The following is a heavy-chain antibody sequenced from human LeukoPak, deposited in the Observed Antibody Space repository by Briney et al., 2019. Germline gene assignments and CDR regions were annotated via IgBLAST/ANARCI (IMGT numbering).Heavy chain of an antibody. CDR2: IYHSGST. CDR3: ARDHDSSGCSFDY. CDR1: GGSISSSNW. J-gene: IGHJ4*02. D-gene: IGHD3-22*01. V-gene: IGHV4-4*02. Sequence: SGTLSLTCAVSGGSISSSNWWSWVRQPPGKGLEWIGEIYHSGSTNYNPSLKSRVTISVDKSMNQFSLKLSSVTAADTAVYYCARDHDSSGCSFDYWGQGTLVTVSS.